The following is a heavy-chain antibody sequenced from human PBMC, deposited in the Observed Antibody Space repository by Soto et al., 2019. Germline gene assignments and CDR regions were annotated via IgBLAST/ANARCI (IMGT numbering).Heavy chain of an antibody. Sequence: QVQLQESGPGLVKPSQTLSLTCTVSGGSISSGGYYWSWIRQHPGEGLEWIGYIYYSGSTYYNPSRKSRVTISVDTSKNQFSLKLSSVTAADTAVYYCAGKYSGSYVRYWGQGTLVTVSS. CDR2: IYYSGST. CDR3: AGKYSGSYVRY. D-gene: IGHD1-26*01. V-gene: IGHV4-31*03. J-gene: IGHJ4*02. CDR1: GGSISSGGYY.